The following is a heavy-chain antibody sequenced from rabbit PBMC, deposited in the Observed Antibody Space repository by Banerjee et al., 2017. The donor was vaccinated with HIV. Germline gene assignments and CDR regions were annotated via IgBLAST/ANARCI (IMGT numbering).Heavy chain of an antibody. D-gene: IGHD7-1*01. CDR2: IYISSGST. CDR3: ARDLAAVTGWNFNL. J-gene: IGHJ4*01. V-gene: IGHV1S45*01. Sequence: QEQLEESGGGLVKPEGSLTLTCKASGFDLSSYYYMCWVRQAPGKGLELIACIYISSGSTWYASWAKGRFTISRTSSTTVTLQMTSLTGADTATYFCARDLAAVTGWNFNLWGQGTLVTVS. CDR1: GFDLSSYYY.